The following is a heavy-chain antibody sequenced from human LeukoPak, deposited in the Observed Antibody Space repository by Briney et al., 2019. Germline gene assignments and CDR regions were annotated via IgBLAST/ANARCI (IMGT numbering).Heavy chain of an antibody. V-gene: IGHV4-59*01. D-gene: IGHD2-2*02. CDR3: ARHTQGYYYYGMDV. J-gene: IGHJ6*02. Sequence: PSETLALTCTVSGGSISNYYWSWIRQPPGKGLEWIGYIYCSGSTDYNPSLESRVTISVDTSKNQFSLKLSSVTAADTAVYYCARHTQGYYYYGMDVWGQGTTVTVSS. CDR1: GGSISNYY. CDR2: IYCSGST.